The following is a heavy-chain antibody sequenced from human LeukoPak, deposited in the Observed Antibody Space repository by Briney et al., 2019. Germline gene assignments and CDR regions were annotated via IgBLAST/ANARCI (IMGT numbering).Heavy chain of an antibody. V-gene: IGHV4-39*01. J-gene: IGHJ4*02. CDR2: IYYSGST. D-gene: IGHD3-22*01. Sequence: SETLSLTCTVSGGSISNSSYYWGWIRQPPGKGLEWIGSIYYSGSTYYNPSLNSRVTISVHTSKNQCSLKLSSVTAADTAVYYCARYDSSGFYLGKVEYWGQGPLVTVSS. CDR1: GGSISNSSYY. CDR3: ARYDSSGFYLGKVEY.